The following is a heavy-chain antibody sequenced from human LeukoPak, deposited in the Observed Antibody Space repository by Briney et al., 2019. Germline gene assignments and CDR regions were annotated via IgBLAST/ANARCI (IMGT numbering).Heavy chain of an antibody. CDR2: INPTGGST. J-gene: IGHJ4*02. D-gene: IGHD3-22*01. CDR3: ARPQGPYDRSGYYGY. CDR1: GGTFTSYY. Sequence: ASVKVSCKASGGTFTSYYIHWVRQAPGQGLEWVGVINPTGGSTSYAHKFQGRVTVTRDTSTSTVYMELSSLRSDDTAVYYCARPQGPYDRSGYYGYWGQGTLVTVSS. V-gene: IGHV1-46*01.